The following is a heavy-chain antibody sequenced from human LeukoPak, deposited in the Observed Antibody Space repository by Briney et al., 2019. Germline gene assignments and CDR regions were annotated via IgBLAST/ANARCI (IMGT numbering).Heavy chain of an antibody. V-gene: IGHV1-69*01. CDR2: IIPVLGTT. Sequence: EASVKVSCKASGGTFSSYAISWVRQAPGQGLEWMGGIIPVLGTTNYAQTFQNKVTITADESTSTTYMELSSLTSEDTAVYYCATSGGDYYYYSLDVWGKGTPVTISS. CDR1: GGTFSSYA. CDR3: ATSGGDYYYYSLDV. J-gene: IGHJ6*03. D-gene: IGHD3-10*01.